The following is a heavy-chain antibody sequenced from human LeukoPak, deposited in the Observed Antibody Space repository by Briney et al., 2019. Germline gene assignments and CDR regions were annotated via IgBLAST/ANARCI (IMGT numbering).Heavy chain of an antibody. CDR1: GYTFTSYD. CDR3: ARGFGYSSSWFDP. J-gene: IGHJ5*02. V-gene: IGHV1-8*01. D-gene: IGHD6-13*01. CDR2: MNPNSGNT. Sequence: ASVKVSCKASGYTFTSYDINWVRQATGQRLEWMGRMNPNSGNTGYAQKFQGRVTMTRNTSISTAYMELSSLRSEDTGVYYCARGFGYSSSWFDPWGQGSLVTVCS.